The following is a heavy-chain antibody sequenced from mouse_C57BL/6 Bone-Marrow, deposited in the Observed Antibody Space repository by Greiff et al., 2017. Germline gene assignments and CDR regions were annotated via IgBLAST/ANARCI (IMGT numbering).Heavy chain of an antibody. Sequence: EVQLQESGPGMVKPSQSLSLTCTVTGYSITSGYDWHWIRHFPGNKLEWMGYISYSGSTNYNPSLKSRISITHDTSKTHFFLKLNSVTTEDTATYYCARGLGAWFAYWGQGTLVTVSA. CDR1: GYSITSGYD. CDR2: ISYSGST. J-gene: IGHJ3*01. V-gene: IGHV3-1*01. D-gene: IGHD4-1*01. CDR3: ARGLGAWFAY.